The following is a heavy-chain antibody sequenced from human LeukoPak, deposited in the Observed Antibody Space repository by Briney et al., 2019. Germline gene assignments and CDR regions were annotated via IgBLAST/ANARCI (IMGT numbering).Heavy chain of an antibody. CDR2: IIPIFGTA. J-gene: IGHJ3*02. V-gene: IGHV1-69*05. CDR1: GGTFSSYA. CDR3: APAPITMVRGVITSDAFDI. Sequence: ASVKVSCKASGGTFSSYAISWVRQAPGQGLEWMGRIIPIFGTANYPQKFQGRVTITTDESTSTAYMELSSLRSEDTAVYYCAPAPITMVRGVITSDAFDIWGQGTMVTVSS. D-gene: IGHD3-10*01.